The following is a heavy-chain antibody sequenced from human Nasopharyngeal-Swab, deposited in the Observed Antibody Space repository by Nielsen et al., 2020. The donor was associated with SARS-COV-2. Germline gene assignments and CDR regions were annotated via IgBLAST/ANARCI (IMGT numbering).Heavy chain of an antibody. CDR2: ISSSGSTI. V-gene: IGHV3-48*03. J-gene: IGHJ4*02. Sequence: GESLKISCAASGFTFSSYEMNWVRQAPGKGLEWVSYISSSGSTIYYADSVKGRFIISRDNAKNSLYLQMNSLKTEDTAVYYCARGGDSGSYYFDYWGQGTLVTVSS. CDR3: ARGGDSGSYYFDY. D-gene: IGHD1-26*01. CDR1: GFTFSSYE.